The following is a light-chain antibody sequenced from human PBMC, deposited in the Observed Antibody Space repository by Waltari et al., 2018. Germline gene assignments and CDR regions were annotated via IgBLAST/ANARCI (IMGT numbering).Light chain of an antibody. Sequence: DIVMTQSPDSLAVSLGERATINCKSSQSVLYNSNNKNYLAWVQQKPGKPPTLLTYRASTRESGVPDRFSGSGSGTDFTLTISSLQAEDVAVYYCQQYYSAPRTFGQGTKVEIK. V-gene: IGKV4-1*01. CDR2: RAS. CDR1: QSVLYNSNNKNY. CDR3: QQYYSAPRT. J-gene: IGKJ1*01.